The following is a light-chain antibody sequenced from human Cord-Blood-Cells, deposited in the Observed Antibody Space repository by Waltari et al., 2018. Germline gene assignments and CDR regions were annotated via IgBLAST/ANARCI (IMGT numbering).Light chain of an antibody. V-gene: IGKV1-13*02. CDR1: QGISSA. CDR3: QQFNSYPS. Sequence: SVGDRVTITCRASQGISSALAWYQQKPGKAPKLLIYDASSLESGVPSRFSGSGSGTDFTLTISSLQPEDFATYYCQQFNSYPSFGPGTKVDIK. CDR2: DAS. J-gene: IGKJ3*01.